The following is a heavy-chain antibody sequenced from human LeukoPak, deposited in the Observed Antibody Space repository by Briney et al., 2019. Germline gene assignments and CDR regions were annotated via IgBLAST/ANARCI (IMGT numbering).Heavy chain of an antibody. CDR3: AKTPTALVRGGYYFDS. V-gene: IGHV4-34*01. D-gene: IGHD6-6*01. CDR1: GGSFSDYY. CDR2: INHSGST. Sequence: PSETLCLTCAVYGGSFSDYYWNWIRQSPGKGLEWIGEINHSGSTNYNPSLKTRVTISVDTSKNQFSLKLNSVTAADTAVYFCAKTPTALVRGGYYFDSWGQGTLVTVSS. J-gene: IGHJ4*02.